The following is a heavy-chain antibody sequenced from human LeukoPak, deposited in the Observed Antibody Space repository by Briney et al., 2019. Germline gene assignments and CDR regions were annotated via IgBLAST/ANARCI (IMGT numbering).Heavy chain of an antibody. CDR2: IFYSESA. V-gene: IGHV4-38-2*01. CDR1: GYSVSSGYY. CDR3: ASSSWSGSYFDY. Sequence: SETLSLTCAVSGYSVSSGYYWGWIRQPPGKGLEWIGSIFYSESAYHNPSLRSRVTISLDTSKNQCSLNLRSATAADTAVYYCASSSWSGSYFDYWGQGTLVTVSS. J-gene: IGHJ4*02. D-gene: IGHD6-13*01.